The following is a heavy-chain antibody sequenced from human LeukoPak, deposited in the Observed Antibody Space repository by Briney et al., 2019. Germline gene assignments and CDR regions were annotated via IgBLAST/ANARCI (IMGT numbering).Heavy chain of an antibody. Sequence: GGSLRLSCAASGFTFSNYGMQWVRQAPGKGLEWVAVVSHGGRTTFYADSVKGRFTISRDNSRNTLDLQMYSLRAEDTAVYFCVKEPTSYSSGWYFQHWGQGTLVTVSS. V-gene: IGHV3-30*18. CDR1: GFTFSNYG. J-gene: IGHJ1*01. D-gene: IGHD6-25*01. CDR2: VSHGGRTT. CDR3: VKEPTSYSSGWYFQH.